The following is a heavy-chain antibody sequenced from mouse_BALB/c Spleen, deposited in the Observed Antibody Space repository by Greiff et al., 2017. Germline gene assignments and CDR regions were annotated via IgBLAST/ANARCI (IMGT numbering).Heavy chain of an antibody. V-gene: IGHV3-6*02. CDR1: GYSITSGYY. CDR2: ISYDGSN. CDR3: ARNCFMDY. J-gene: IGHJ4*01. Sequence: EVQLQQSGPGLVKPSQSLSLTCSVTGYSITSGYYWNWIRQFPGNKLEWMGYISYDGSNNYNPSLKNRISITRDTSKNQFFLKLNSVTTEDTATYYCARNCFMDYWGQGTSVTVSS.